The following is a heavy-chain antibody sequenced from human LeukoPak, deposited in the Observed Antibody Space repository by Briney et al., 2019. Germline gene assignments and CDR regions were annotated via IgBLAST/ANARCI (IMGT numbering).Heavy chain of an antibody. D-gene: IGHD1-26*01. Sequence: GGSLRLSCAASGFTFSSYARSWVRQAPGKGLEWVSAISGSGGSTYYADSVKGRFTISRDNSKNTLYLQMNSLRAEDTAVYYCAKDRSGSLELSAFDIWGQGTMVTVSS. CDR1: GFTFSSYA. CDR3: AKDRSGSLELSAFDI. CDR2: ISGSGGST. V-gene: IGHV3-23*01. J-gene: IGHJ3*02.